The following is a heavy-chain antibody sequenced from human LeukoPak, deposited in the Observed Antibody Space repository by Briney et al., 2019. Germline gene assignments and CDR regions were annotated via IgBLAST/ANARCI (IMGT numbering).Heavy chain of an antibody. Sequence: GASVKVSCKASGGTFISYAISWVRQAPGQGLEWMGRIIPILGIANYAQKFQGRVTITADKSTSTAYMELSSLRSEDTAVYYCARHDSSGYYLNYWGQGTLVTVSS. V-gene: IGHV1-69*04. CDR2: IIPILGIA. CDR3: ARHDSSGYYLNY. CDR1: GGTFISYA. J-gene: IGHJ4*02. D-gene: IGHD3-22*01.